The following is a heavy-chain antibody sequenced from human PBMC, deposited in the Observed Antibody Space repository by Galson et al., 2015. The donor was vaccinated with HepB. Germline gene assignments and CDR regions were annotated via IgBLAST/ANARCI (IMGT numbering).Heavy chain of an antibody. Sequence: SLRLSCAPSGFSFSSYPMHWVRQAPGKGLEWVAVISYDGRNKYYSDSVKGRFTTSRDRSKNTLFLQLNSLRAEDTGVYYCARGGSSSSIMFDSWGPGTLVTVSS. V-gene: IGHV3-30-3*01. CDR3: ARGGSSSSIMFDS. D-gene: IGHD6-13*01. J-gene: IGHJ4*02. CDR1: GFSFSSYP. CDR2: ISYDGRNK.